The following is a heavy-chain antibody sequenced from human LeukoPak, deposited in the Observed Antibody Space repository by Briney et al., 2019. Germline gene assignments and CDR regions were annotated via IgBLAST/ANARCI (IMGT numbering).Heavy chain of an antibody. Sequence: SETLSLTCTVSGGSISSSSYYWGWIRQPPGKGLEWIGSIYYSGSTYYNPSLKSRVTISVDRSKNQFSLKLSSVTAADTAVYYCARDNSYGDYRGLYFQHWGQGTLVTVSS. CDR3: ARDNSYGDYRGLYFQH. CDR2: IYYSGST. CDR1: GGSISSSSYY. J-gene: IGHJ1*01. D-gene: IGHD4-17*01. V-gene: IGHV4-39*07.